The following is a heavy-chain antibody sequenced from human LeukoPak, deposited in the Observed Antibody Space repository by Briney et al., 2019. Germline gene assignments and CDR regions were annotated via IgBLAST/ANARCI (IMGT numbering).Heavy chain of an antibody. CDR3: ARGVRIAARLDYFDY. Sequence: SETLSLTCTVSGGSISSGGYYWSWIRQPPGKGPEWIGYIYHSGSTYYNPSLKSRVTISVDRSKNQFSLKLSSVTAADTAVYYCARGVRIAARLDYFDYWGQGTLVTVSS. D-gene: IGHD6-6*01. CDR1: GGSISSGGYY. CDR2: IYHSGST. J-gene: IGHJ4*02. V-gene: IGHV4-30-2*01.